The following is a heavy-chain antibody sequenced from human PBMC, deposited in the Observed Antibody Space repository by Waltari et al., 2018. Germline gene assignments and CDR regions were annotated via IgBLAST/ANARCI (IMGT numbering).Heavy chain of an antibody. CDR2: ISGNSGSI. Sequence: EVQLVESGGGLVQPGRSLRLSCAASGFTFDDYAMHLVRQAPGKGLEWVSGISGNSGSIGYADSVKGRFTISRDNAKNSLYLQMNSLRAEDTALYYCAKEKCSSTSCYISPTYFDYWGQGTLVTVSS. CDR3: AKEKCSSTSCYISPTYFDY. V-gene: IGHV3-9*01. J-gene: IGHJ4*02. D-gene: IGHD2-2*02. CDR1: GFTFDDYA.